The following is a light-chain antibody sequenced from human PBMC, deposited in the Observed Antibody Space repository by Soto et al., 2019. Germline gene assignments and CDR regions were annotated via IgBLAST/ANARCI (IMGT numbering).Light chain of an antibody. CDR3: QQVSSFPLT. Sequence: IQMTQSPSSVSASVGDSVTITCRASQLISSWLAWYQVKPGKAPKLLIYGASNRESGVPSRFSGSESGTLFTLTINSLQPEDFATYYCQQVSSFPLTFGGGTEVEV. V-gene: IGKV1-12*01. CDR1: QLISSW. J-gene: IGKJ4*01. CDR2: GAS.